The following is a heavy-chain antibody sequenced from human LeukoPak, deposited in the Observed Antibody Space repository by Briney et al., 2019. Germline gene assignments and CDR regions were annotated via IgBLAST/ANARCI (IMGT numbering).Heavy chain of an antibody. V-gene: IGHV3-30*03. D-gene: IGHD1-26*01. CDR1: GFTFSSYG. CDR2: ISYDGSNK. Sequence: PGGSLRLSCAASGFTFSSYGMHWVRQAPGKGLEWVAVISYDGSNKYYADSVKGRFTISRDNSKNTLYLQMNSLRAEDTAVYYCARDGGIVGAPHDYWGQGTLVTVSS. J-gene: IGHJ4*02. CDR3: ARDGGIVGAPHDY.